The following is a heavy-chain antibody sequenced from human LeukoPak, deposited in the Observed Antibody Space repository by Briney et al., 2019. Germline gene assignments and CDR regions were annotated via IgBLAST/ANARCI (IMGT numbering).Heavy chain of an antibody. J-gene: IGHJ3*02. CDR3: ARERITIFGVAHDAFDI. V-gene: IGHV1-69*13. CDR1: GGTFSSYA. D-gene: IGHD3-3*01. Sequence: SVKVSCKASGGTFSSYAISWVRQAPGQGLEWMGGIIPIFGTANYAQKFQGRVTITADESTSTAYMELSSLRSEDTAVYYCARERITIFGVAHDAFDIWGQGTMVTVSS. CDR2: IIPIFGTA.